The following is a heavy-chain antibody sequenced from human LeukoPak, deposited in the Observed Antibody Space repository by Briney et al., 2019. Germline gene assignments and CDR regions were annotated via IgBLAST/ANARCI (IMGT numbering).Heavy chain of an antibody. J-gene: IGHJ3*02. CDR3: AKNYDGAFDI. D-gene: IGHD1-7*01. V-gene: IGHV3-64*01. CDR1: GFTFSSYA. Sequence: PGGSLRLSCAASGFTFSSYAMHWVRQAPGKGLEYVSAISSNGGSTYYANSVKGRFTISRDNSKNTLYLQMNSLRAEDTAVYYCAKNYDGAFDIWGQGTMVTVSS. CDR2: ISSNGGST.